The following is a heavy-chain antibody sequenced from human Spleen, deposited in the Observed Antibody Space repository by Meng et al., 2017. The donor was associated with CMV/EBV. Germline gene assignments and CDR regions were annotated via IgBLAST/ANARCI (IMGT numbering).Heavy chain of an antibody. CDR3: ARDRFFDSSGYYLAFDI. CDR2: YYSGGST. V-gene: IGHV3-66*02. D-gene: IGHD3-22*01. CDR1: GFTFSSYA. J-gene: IGHJ3*02. Sequence: GGSLRLSCAASGFTFSSYAMSWVRQAPGKGLEWVSVYYSGGSTYYADSVKGRFNISRDNSKNMVHLQMNSLRPEDTAMYYCARDRFFDSSGYYLAFDIWGQGTMVTVSS.